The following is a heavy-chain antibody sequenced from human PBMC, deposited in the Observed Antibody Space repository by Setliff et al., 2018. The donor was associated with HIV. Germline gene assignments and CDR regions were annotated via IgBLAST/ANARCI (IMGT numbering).Heavy chain of an antibody. D-gene: IGHD3-22*01. CDR3: GSRIYYYDSSRVLREEGFDP. V-gene: IGHV4-59*08. CDR1: GGSISSHY. J-gene: IGHJ5*02. Sequence: SETLSLTCTVSGGSISSHYWSWIRQPPGKGLEWIGSIYYNGTTNYTAALRSRVTISADTSKNQFSRKLNPVTAADTAVYYCGSRIYYYDSSRVLREEGFDPWGQGTLVTVSS. CDR2: IYYNGTT.